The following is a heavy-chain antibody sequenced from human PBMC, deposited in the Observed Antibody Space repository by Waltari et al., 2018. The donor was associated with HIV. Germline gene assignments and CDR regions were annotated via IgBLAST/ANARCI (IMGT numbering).Heavy chain of an antibody. Sequence: EVQLVESGGGLVQPGRPLRLSCEASGFTFDDYGMHWVRQAPGKGLEWVSGISWNSGSLGYADSVKGRFTISRDNAKNSLYLQLNSLRAEDTAVYYCVKLKSSGYDFSYFDYWGQGTLVTVSS. J-gene: IGHJ4*02. D-gene: IGHD5-12*01. CDR1: GFTFDDYG. CDR2: ISWNSGSL. CDR3: VKLKSSGYDFSYFDY. V-gene: IGHV3-9*01.